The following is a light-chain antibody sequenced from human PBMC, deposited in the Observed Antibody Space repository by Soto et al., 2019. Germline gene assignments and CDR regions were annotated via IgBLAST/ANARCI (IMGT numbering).Light chain of an antibody. J-gene: IGKJ2*01. CDR2: GAS. V-gene: IGKV3-20*01. CDR3: QQYGSSPYT. Sequence: EIVLTQSPGTLSLSPGERATLSCRASQSVSTSSLAWYQQKPGQAPRLLIYGASSRATGIPDRGSGSGSGADFTLSISRLEPDDFAMYYWQQYGSSPYTFGQGTKLAIK. CDR1: QSVSTSS.